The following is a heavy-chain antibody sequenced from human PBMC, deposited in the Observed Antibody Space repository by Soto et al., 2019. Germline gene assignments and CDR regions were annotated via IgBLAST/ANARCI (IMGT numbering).Heavy chain of an antibody. CDR1: GDSVASNSAA. J-gene: IGHJ3*02. V-gene: IGHV6-1*01. CDR2: TYYRSKWYN. Sequence: PSHTRSLTCAISGDSVASNSAAWNLIRQSPSRGLEWLGRTYYRSKWYNDYAVSVKSRITINPDTSKNQFSLQLNSVTPEDTAVYYCARARLPEGAFDIWGQGTMVTVSS. CDR3: ARARLPEGAFDI.